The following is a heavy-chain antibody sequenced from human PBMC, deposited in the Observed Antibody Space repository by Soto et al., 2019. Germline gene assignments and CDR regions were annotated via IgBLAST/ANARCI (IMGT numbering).Heavy chain of an antibody. Sequence: QLHLQESGPGLVKPSETLSLTCTVSGGSISSSSYYWGWIRQPPGKGLEWIGSIYYTGITHYNPSLKSLATISIDTSKNQFSLNLNSVTATDTAVYYCARPARQDTVAGNYWGQGTLVTVSS. CDR1: GGSISSSSYY. V-gene: IGHV4-39*01. J-gene: IGHJ4*02. CDR2: IYYTGIT. CDR3: ARPARQDTVAGNY. D-gene: IGHD6-19*01.